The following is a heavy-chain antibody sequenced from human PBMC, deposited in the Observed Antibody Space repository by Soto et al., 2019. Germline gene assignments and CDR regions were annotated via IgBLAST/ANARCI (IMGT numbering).Heavy chain of an antibody. D-gene: IGHD6-19*01. CDR1: GGSFSGYY. CDR3: ARGAAVATYYYGMDV. Sequence: TSETLSLTCAVYGGSFSGYYWSWIRQPPGKGLEWIGEINHSGSTNYNPSLKSRVTISVDTSKNQFSLKLSSVTAADTAVYYCARGAAVATYYYGMDVWGQGTTVPVAS. CDR2: INHSGST. J-gene: IGHJ6*02. V-gene: IGHV4-34*01.